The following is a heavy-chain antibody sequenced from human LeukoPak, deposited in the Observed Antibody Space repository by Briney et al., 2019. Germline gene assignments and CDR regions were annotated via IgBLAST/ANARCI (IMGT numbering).Heavy chain of an antibody. Sequence: AGSLRLSCAASGFTFSSCAMGWVRQAPGKGLEWVSSIIGSGGSTYYADSVKGRFTISRDNSKNTLYLQINSLRAEDTAVYYCAKDGGMITFGGVTPHDYWGQGTLVTVSS. CDR3: AKDGGMITFGGVTPHDY. CDR2: IIGSGGST. V-gene: IGHV3-23*01. CDR1: GFTFSSCA. D-gene: IGHD3-16*01. J-gene: IGHJ4*02.